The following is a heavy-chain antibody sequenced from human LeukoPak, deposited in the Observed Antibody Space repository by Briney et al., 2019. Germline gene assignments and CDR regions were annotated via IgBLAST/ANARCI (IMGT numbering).Heavy chain of an antibody. D-gene: IGHD1-26*01. CDR1: GGSVSSSSYY. CDR3: ARVAVGGTHALDI. Sequence: SETLSLTCSVSGGSVSSSSYYRGCIRQPPGKGLEWIGSIYYSGSTYYNPSLKSRVTISVDTSKNQFSLKLSSVTAADTAVYYCARVAVGGTHALDIWGQGTMVTVSS. V-gene: IGHV4-39*01. J-gene: IGHJ3*02. CDR2: IYYSGST.